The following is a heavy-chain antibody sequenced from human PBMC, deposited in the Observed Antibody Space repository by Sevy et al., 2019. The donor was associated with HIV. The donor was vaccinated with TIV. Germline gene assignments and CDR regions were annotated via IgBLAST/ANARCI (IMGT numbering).Heavy chain of an antibody. CDR1: GFTFSNAW. CDR2: IKSKTDGGTT. Sequence: GGSLRLSCAASGFTFSNAWMSWVRQAPGKGLEWVGRIKSKTDGGTTDYAAPVKGSFTISRDDSKNTLYLQMNSLKTEDTAVYYCTTGRGGLLWFGELSQNYYYGMDVWGQGTTVTVSS. V-gene: IGHV3-15*01. J-gene: IGHJ6*02. D-gene: IGHD3-10*01. CDR3: TTGRGGLLWFGELSQNYYYGMDV.